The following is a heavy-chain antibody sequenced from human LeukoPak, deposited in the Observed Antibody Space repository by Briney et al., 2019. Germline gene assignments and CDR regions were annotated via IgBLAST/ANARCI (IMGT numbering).Heavy chain of an antibody. CDR2: ISSNGGST. CDR1: GFTFSSYA. D-gene: IGHD5-18*01. J-gene: IGHJ4*02. Sequence: GGSLRLSCAASGFTFSSYAMHWVRQAPGKGLEYVSAISSNGGSTYYANSVKGRFTTSRDNSKNTLYLQMGSLRAEDMAVYYCARGGTAMVTPFDYWGQGTLVTVSS. V-gene: IGHV3-64*01. CDR3: ARGGTAMVTPFDY.